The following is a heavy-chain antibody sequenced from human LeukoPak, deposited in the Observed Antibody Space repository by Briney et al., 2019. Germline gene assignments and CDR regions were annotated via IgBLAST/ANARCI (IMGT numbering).Heavy chain of an antibody. Sequence: ASVKVSCKTSGYTFMNYGISWVRLAPGQGLEWMGWISASIGNTNYAQKVQGRLTMTRGTSTSTAYMELRSLISDDTAVYYCARTRGSAWQHFDYWGQGTLVTVSS. CDR1: GYTFMNYG. J-gene: IGHJ4*02. D-gene: IGHD2-15*01. V-gene: IGHV1-18*01. CDR2: ISASIGNT. CDR3: ARTRGSAWQHFDY.